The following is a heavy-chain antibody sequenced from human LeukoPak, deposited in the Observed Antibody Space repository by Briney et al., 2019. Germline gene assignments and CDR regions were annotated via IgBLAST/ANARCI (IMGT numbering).Heavy chain of an antibody. CDR2: IFPADSDI. CDR1: GYSFTTYW. CDR3: ARWVTADRGKKDAFDV. J-gene: IGHJ3*01. Sequence: GESLKISCKASGYSFTTYWIGWVRHMPGKGLEWMGIIFPADSDIRYSPSFQGQVTVSADKSISTAYLQWSSLKASDTAMYYCARWVTADRGKKDAFDVWGQGTMVTVSS. V-gene: IGHV5-51*01. D-gene: IGHD2-21*02.